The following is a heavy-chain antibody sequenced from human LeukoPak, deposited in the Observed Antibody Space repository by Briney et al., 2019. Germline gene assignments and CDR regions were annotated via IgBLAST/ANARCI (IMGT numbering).Heavy chain of an antibody. J-gene: IGHJ6*03. Sequence: SETLSLTCTVSGGSISSSSYYWGWIRQPPGKGLEWIGEINHSGSTNYNPSLKSRVTISVDTSKNQFSLKLSSVTAADTAVYYCARLLAAAGTDYYYYMDVWGKGTTVTISS. D-gene: IGHD6-13*01. V-gene: IGHV4-39*07. CDR1: GGSISSSSYY. CDR3: ARLLAAAGTDYYYYMDV. CDR2: INHSGST.